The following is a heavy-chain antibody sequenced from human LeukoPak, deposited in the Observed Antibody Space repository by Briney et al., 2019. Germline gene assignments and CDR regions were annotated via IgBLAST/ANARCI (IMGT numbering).Heavy chain of an antibody. CDR3: ARGPSAWTATPQYGMDV. CDR2: VYYSGSA. J-gene: IGHJ6*02. V-gene: IGHV4-59*12. D-gene: IGHD3/OR15-3a*01. CDR1: SGSISSYY. Sequence: NPSETLSLTCTVSSGSISSYYWSWIRQPPGKGLEWIGYVYYSGSANYNPSLKSRVTISVDTSKNQVSLKLSSVTAADTAVYYCARGPSAWTATPQYGMDVWGQGTTVTVSS.